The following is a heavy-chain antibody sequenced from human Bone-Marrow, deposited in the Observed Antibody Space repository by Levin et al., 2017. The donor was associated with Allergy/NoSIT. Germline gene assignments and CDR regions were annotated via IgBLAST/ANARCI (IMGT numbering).Heavy chain of an antibody. CDR1: GGSISNSY. D-gene: IGHD5-12*01. V-gene: IGHV4-59*01. J-gene: IGHJ6*02. CDR3: ASLGYTISYYDYAMDV. CDR2: IKNSGTT. Sequence: SETLSLTCSVSGGSISNSYWSWIRQAPGKGLEWIGYIKNSGTTKYNPSLNSRVTISADTSKNQVSLRLTSVTAADTAVSYWASLGYTISYYDYAMDVWGQGTTVTVSS.